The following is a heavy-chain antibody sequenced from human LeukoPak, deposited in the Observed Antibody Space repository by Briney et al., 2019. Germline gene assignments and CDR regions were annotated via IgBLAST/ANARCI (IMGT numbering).Heavy chain of an antibody. CDR2: IYYSGST. J-gene: IGHJ5*02. D-gene: IGHD2-2*01. V-gene: IGHV4-39*07. Sequence: SETLSLTCTVSGGSISSSSYYWGWIRQPPGKGLEWIGSIYYSGSTYYNPSLKSRVTMSLDRSKNQFSLNPNSVTGADTAVYYCVRQVPAPGNWFDPWGQGTLVIVSS. CDR3: VRQVPAPGNWFDP. CDR1: GGSISSSSYY.